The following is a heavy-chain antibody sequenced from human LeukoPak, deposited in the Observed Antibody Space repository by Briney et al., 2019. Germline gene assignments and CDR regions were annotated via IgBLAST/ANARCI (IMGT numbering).Heavy chain of an antibody. Sequence: GGSLRLSCAASGFTFSSYWMSWVRQAPGKGLEWVANIKQDGSEKYYVDSVKGRFTISRDNAKSSLYLQMNSLRAEDTAVYYCARVFKGLRFLEWLFPYYFDYWGQGTLVTVSS. CDR1: GFTFSSYW. D-gene: IGHD3-3*01. J-gene: IGHJ4*02. CDR2: IKQDGSEK. V-gene: IGHV3-7*01. CDR3: ARVFKGLRFLEWLFPYYFDY.